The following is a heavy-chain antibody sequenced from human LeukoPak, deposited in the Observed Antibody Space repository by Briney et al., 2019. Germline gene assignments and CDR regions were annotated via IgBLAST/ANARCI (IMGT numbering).Heavy chain of an antibody. CDR1: GFTFSTYW. V-gene: IGHV3-7*01. CDR2: IKQDVSEK. D-gene: IGHD1-1*01. Sequence: GGSLRLSCAASGFTFSTYWMSWVRQAPGKGLEWVANIKQDVSEKYYVDSVKGRFTISRDNAKNSLYLQMNSLRAEDTAVYYCARVSAPLKTTYYYMDVWGKGTTVTISS. CDR3: ARVSAPLKTTYYYMDV. J-gene: IGHJ6*03.